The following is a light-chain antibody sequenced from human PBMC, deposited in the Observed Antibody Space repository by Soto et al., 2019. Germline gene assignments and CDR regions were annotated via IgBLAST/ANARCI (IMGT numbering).Light chain of an antibody. J-gene: IGKJ2*01. Sequence: IVLTQSPGTLSLSPGERATLSCRASQSVSSSYLAWYQQRPGQAPRLLIYGASSRATGIPGRFSGSGSGTDFTLSISRLEPEDVAVYYCQQYDSTPYTFGQGTKLDIK. CDR3: QQYDSTPYT. CDR1: QSVSSSY. CDR2: GAS. V-gene: IGKV3-20*01.